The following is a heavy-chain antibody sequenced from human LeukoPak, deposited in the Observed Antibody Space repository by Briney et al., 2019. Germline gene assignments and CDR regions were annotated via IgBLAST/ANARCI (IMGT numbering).Heavy chain of an antibody. CDR1: GGSISSGTNF. CDR2: VYYDGSA. V-gene: IGHV4-39*01. D-gene: IGHD3-22*01. CDR3: ARHIPYYYDSSGYRYYFDY. J-gene: IGHJ4*02. Sequence: PSETLSLTCTVSGGSISSGTNFWGWVRQPPGKGLEWIGNVYYDGSAYYNPSLKSRVTISVDTSKNQFSLKLSSVTAADTAVYYCARHIPYYYDSSGYRYYFDYWGQGTLVTVSS.